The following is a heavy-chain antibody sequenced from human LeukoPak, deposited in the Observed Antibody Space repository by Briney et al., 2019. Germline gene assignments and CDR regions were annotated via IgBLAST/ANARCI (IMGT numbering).Heavy chain of an antibody. CDR1: GYTFTSYG. CDR3: ARAFKGSIRWPSVY. J-gene: IGHJ4*02. Sequence: GASVKVSCKASGYTFTSYGISWVRQAPGQGLEWMGWISAYNGNTNYAQKLQGRVTMTTDTSTSTAYMELRSLRSDDTAVYYCARAFKGSIRWPSVYWGQGTLVTVSS. CDR2: ISAYNGNT. D-gene: IGHD4-23*01. V-gene: IGHV1-18*01.